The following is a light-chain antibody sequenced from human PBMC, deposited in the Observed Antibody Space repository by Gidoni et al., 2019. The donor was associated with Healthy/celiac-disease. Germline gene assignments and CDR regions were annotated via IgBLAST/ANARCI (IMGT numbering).Light chain of an antibody. Sequence: DIQMTQSPSSLSASVGDRVTITCQASQDISNYLNWYQQKPGKAPKLLIYDASNLETGVPSRFSGSGSGTDFTFTISSLQPEDIATYYCQQYDNLLFFGGXTKVEIK. CDR2: DAS. J-gene: IGKJ4*01. V-gene: IGKV1-33*01. CDR3: QQYDNLLF. CDR1: QDISNY.